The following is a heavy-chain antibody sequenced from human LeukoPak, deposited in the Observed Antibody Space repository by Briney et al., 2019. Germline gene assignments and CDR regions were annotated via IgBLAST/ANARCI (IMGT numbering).Heavy chain of an antibody. D-gene: IGHD2-15*01. CDR1: GFTFSDYY. V-gene: IGHV3-11*04. CDR3: ARDGGLSSNWYFDL. J-gene: IGHJ2*01. CDR2: IKGIGPTT. Sequence: GGSLRLSCAASGFTFSDYYMSWIRQAPGKGLEWVSTIKGIGPTTYYADSLKGRFTISRDNAKNSLFLQMSSLRADDTAIYYCARDGGLSSNWYFDLWGRGTLVTVSS.